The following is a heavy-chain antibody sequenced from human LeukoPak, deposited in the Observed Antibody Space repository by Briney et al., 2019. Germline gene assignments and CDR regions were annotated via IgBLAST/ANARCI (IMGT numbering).Heavy chain of an antibody. Sequence: SVKVSCKASGGTFSSYAISWVRQAPGQGLEWMGRIIPILGIANYAQKFQGRVTITADKSTSTAYMELSSLRSEDTAVYYCARGACSGGSCYRPTPPDYWGQGTLVTVSS. CDR1: GGTFSSYA. D-gene: IGHD2-15*01. CDR2: IIPILGIA. J-gene: IGHJ4*02. V-gene: IGHV1-69*04. CDR3: ARGACSGGSCYRPTPPDY.